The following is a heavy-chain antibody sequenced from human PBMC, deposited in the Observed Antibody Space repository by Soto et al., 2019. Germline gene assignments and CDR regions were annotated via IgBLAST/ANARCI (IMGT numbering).Heavy chain of an antibody. CDR1: GGTFSSYA. J-gene: IGHJ6*02. V-gene: IGHV1-69*13. CDR2: IIPIFGTA. Sequence: SVKVSCKASGGTFSSYAISWVRQAPGQGLEWMGGIIPIFGTANYAQKFQGRVTITADESTSTAYMELSSLRSEDTAVYYCARAALGATHYYYYGMDVWGQGTTVTVSS. CDR3: ARAALGATHYYYYGMDV. D-gene: IGHD1-26*01.